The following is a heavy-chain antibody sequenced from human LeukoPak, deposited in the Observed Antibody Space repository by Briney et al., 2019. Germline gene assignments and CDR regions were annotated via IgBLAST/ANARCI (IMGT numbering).Heavy chain of an antibody. Sequence: PSETLSLTCTVSGGSISSYYWSWIRQPPGKGLDWIGYIYYSGSTNYNPSLKIRVTISVDTSKNQFSLRLSSVTAADTAVYYWARAGGSGLFDYWGRGTLVSVSS. CDR2: IYYSGST. J-gene: IGHJ4*02. V-gene: IGHV4-59*01. CDR1: GGSISSYY. CDR3: ARAGGSGLFDY. D-gene: IGHD3-10*01.